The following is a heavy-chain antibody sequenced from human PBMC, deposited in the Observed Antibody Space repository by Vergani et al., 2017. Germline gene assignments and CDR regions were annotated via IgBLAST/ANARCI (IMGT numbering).Heavy chain of an antibody. Sequence: EVQLVESGGGLVQPGGSLRLSCAASGFTFSSYSLNWVRQAPGNGLEWVAYVSSGSCTIYYADSVKVRITISRDNAKNSVYLQMNSRRAEYTAVYYCARAPHSTLTGVDYWVQATLVTVSS. CDR2: VSSGSCTI. CDR3: ARAPHSTLTGVDY. J-gene: IGHJ4*02. D-gene: IGHD7-27*01. V-gene: IGHV3-48*01. CDR1: GFTFSSYS.